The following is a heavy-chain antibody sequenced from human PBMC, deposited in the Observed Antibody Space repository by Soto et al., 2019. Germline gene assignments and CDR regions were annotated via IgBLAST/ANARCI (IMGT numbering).Heavy chain of an antibody. V-gene: IGHV3-15*07. J-gene: IGHJ4*02. Sequence: ETLSLTCAVSGGSISTSNWMNWVRQAPGKGLEWVGRIKSKTDGGTTDYAAPVKGRFTISRDDSKNMLYLQMNSLKTEDTAMYYCTTFYYDILTGYYFDYWGQGTLVTVSS. D-gene: IGHD3-9*01. CDR2: IKSKTDGGTT. CDR3: TTFYYDILTGYYFDY. CDR1: GGSISTSNW.